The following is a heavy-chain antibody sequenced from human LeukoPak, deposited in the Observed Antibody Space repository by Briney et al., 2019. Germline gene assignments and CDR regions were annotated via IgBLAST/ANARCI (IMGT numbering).Heavy chain of an antibody. CDR3: AKGKSSGYAFDI. V-gene: IGHV3-53*05. J-gene: IGHJ3*02. Sequence: AGGSLRLSCAASGFTVSGNYMSWVRQAPGKGLECVAVIYSGGDTYYADSVKGRFTISRDNSKNTLYLQMNSLRAEDTAVYYCAKGKSSGYAFDIWGQGTMVTVSS. CDR2: IYSGGDT. D-gene: IGHD6-19*01. CDR1: GFTVSGNY.